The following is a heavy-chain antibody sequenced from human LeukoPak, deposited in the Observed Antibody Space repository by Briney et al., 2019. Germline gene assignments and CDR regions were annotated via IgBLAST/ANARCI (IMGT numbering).Heavy chain of an antibody. Sequence: SETLSLTCTVSGGSVSSGSYYWAWIRQPPGKGLEWIGSIYSSVSTYYNPSLKSRVTISVDTSKNQFSLRLSSVTAADTALYYCAYSGSYGHLGYWGQGIPVTVSS. CDR2: IYSSVST. V-gene: IGHV4-39*01. CDR1: GGSVSSGSYY. J-gene: IGHJ4*02. D-gene: IGHD1-26*01. CDR3: AYSGSYGHLGY.